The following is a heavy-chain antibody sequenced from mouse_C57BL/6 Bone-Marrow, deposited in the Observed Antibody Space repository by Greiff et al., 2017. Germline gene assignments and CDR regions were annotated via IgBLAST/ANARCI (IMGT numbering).Heavy chain of an antibody. CDR1: GYSITSDY. CDR2: ISYSGST. J-gene: IGHJ2*01. CDR3: ARSRYYFDY. V-gene: IGHV3-8*01. Sequence: EVKLQESGPGLAKPSQTLSLTCSVTGYSITSDYWNWIRKCPGNKLEYMGYISYSGSTDYNPSLKSRISITRDTSKNQYYLQLNSVTTEDTATYYCARSRYYFDYWGQGTTLTVSS.